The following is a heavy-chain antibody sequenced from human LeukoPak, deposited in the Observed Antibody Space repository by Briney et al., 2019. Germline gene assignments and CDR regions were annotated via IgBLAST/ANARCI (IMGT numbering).Heavy chain of an antibody. J-gene: IGHJ4*02. D-gene: IGHD6-13*01. V-gene: IGHV1-2*02. CDR2: INPNTGGT. CDR3: ARDFGKAAGPY. CDR1: GYTFTDYY. Sequence: ASVKVSCKTSGYTFTDYYIHWVRQAPGQGLEWMGWINPNTGGTNYAQKFQGRVTMTRDTSISTAYMELGGLRSDDTAVYYCARDFGKAAGPYWGQGTLVTVSS.